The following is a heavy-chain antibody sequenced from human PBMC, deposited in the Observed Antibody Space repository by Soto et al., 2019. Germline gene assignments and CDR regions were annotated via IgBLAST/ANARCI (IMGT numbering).Heavy chain of an antibody. J-gene: IGHJ4*02. D-gene: IGHD4-17*01. Sequence: EVQLVESGGGLVRPGGSLRLSCAASGFTLSSYWMNWVRLAPGKGLEWVANIKQDGSQKNYVDSVKGRFTISRDNAKNSLYLQMSSPRAEDTAVYYCMTSVTTHDYWGQGTLVTVSS. CDR3: MTSVTTHDY. CDR1: GFTLSSYW. CDR2: IKQDGSQK. V-gene: IGHV3-7*01.